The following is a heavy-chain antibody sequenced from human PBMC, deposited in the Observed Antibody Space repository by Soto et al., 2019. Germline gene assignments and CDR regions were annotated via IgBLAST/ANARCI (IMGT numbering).Heavy chain of an antibody. D-gene: IGHD3-10*01. Sequence: EASVKVSCKVSGYPFTTYYIHWVRQAPGQGLEWMGWIDPRSGGTVYEQKFQGRVTMTRDTSISTVYMDLSGLTSDDTALYYCATDDYGIFTYWGQGSLVSVSS. J-gene: IGHJ4*02. V-gene: IGHV1-2*02. CDR1: GYPFTTYY. CDR3: ATDDYGIFTY. CDR2: IDPRSGGT.